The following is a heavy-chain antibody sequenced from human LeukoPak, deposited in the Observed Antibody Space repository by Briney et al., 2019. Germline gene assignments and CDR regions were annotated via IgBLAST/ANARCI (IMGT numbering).Heavy chain of an antibody. CDR3: ATGRGDIVVVVAATPAPTYKYYFDY. J-gene: IGHJ4*02. V-gene: IGHV4-34*01. Sequence: SETLSLTCAVYGGSFSGDHWSWIRQPPGKGLEWIGEINHIGSTKYNPSLKSRVTISADTSKNQFSLKLSSVTAADTAVYYCATGRGDIVVVVAATPAPTYKYYFDYWGQGTLVTVSS. D-gene: IGHD2-15*01. CDR1: GGSFSGDH. CDR2: INHIGST.